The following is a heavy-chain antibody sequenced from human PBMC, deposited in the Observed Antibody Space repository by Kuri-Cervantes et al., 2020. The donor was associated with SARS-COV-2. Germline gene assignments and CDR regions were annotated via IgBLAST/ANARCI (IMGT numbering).Heavy chain of an antibody. CDR1: GFTFRSYS. J-gene: IGHJ5*02. V-gene: IGHV3-21*01. Sequence: GGSLRLSCTASGFTFRSYSMNWVRQAPGKGLEWVSAISSTSTYINYVDSVKGRFTISRDDAKNSLYLQMSSLRAEDTAVYYCAKVGQQLVPDWFDPWGQGTLVTVSS. D-gene: IGHD6-13*01. CDR3: AKVGQQLVPDWFDP. CDR2: ISSTSTYI.